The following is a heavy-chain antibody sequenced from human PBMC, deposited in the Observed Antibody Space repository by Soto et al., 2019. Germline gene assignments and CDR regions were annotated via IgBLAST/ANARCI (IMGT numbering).Heavy chain of an antibody. CDR3: AREFRLANRIGVWALDI. CDR2: IVVGSGNT. V-gene: IGHV1-58*02. D-gene: IGHD3-16*01. CDR1: GFTFTSSA. J-gene: IGHJ3*02. Sequence: SVKVSCKASGFTFTSSAMQWVRQARGERLEWIGWIVVGSGNTNYAQKFQGRVTITRDTSASTAYMELSSLRSEDTAVYYCAREFRLANRIGVWALDIWGQGTMVTVSS.